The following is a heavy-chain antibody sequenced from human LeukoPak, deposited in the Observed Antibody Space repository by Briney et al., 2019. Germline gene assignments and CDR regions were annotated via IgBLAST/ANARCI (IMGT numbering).Heavy chain of an antibody. CDR2: IYSGGST. V-gene: IGHV3-66*04. Sequence: GGSLRLSCAASGFTVSSNYMSWVRQAPGKGLEWVSVIYSGGSTYYADSVKDRFTISRDNPKNILYLQMNSLRAEDTAVYYCAKPYSYGYDYWGQGTLVTVSS. CDR3: AKPYSYGYDY. D-gene: IGHD5-18*01. J-gene: IGHJ4*02. CDR1: GFTVSSNY.